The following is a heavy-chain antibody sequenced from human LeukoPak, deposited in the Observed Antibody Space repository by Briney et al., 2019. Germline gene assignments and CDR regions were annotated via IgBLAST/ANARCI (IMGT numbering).Heavy chain of an antibody. V-gene: IGHV3-23*01. CDR2: ISGSGSST. Sequence: PGASLRLSCAASGFTFSSYAMSWVRQAPGRVLERVSAISGSGSSTYYADSVKGRFTISSDNSKNPLYLKMNSLRAEDTAVYYCAKDTSSWPPNDAFDIWGQGTMVTVSS. CDR1: GFTFSSYA. J-gene: IGHJ3*02. CDR3: AKDTSSWPPNDAFDI. D-gene: IGHD6-13*01.